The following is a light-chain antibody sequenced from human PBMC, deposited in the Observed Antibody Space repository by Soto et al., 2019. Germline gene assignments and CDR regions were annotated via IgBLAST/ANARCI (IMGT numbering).Light chain of an antibody. V-gene: IGKV1-39*01. CDR1: QSISSY. CDR2: AAS. J-gene: IGKJ5*01. Sequence: DIQMTPSPSSLSASVVDRVTITCRASQSISSYLHWYQQKPGKAPKLLIYAASNLQSGVPSRFSASGSGADFTLTISSLQPEDFATYYCQQSYSSPITFGQGTRLEIK. CDR3: QQSYSSPIT.